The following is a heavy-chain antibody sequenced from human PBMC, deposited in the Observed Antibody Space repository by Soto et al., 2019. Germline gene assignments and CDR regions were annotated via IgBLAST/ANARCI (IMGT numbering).Heavy chain of an antibody. CDR2: IYYSGST. CDR1: GGSISSYY. V-gene: IGHV4-59*01. J-gene: IGHJ5*02. D-gene: IGHD3-10*01. CDR3: ARGPGYYGSGSSNWFDP. Sequence: SETLSLTCTVSGGSISSYYWSWIRQPPGKGLEWIGYIYYSGSTNYNPSLKSRVTISVDTSKNQFSLKLSSVTAADTAVYYCARGPGYYGSGSSNWFDPWGQGTLVTVS.